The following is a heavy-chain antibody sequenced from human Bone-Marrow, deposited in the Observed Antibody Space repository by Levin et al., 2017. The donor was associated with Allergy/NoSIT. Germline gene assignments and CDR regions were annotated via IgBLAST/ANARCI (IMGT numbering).Heavy chain of an antibody. CDR3: ARVGIVAATGMGYFDH. Sequence: NASETLSLTCTVSGGSISSYYWSWIRQPPGKGLEYIGYIYYSGSTNYSPSLKSRVTISVDTSKNQFFLKLSSVTAADTAVYYCARVGIVAATGMGYFDHWGQGTLVTVS. V-gene: IGHV4-59*01. D-gene: IGHD6-19*01. CDR2: IYYSGST. CDR1: GGSISSYY. J-gene: IGHJ4*02.